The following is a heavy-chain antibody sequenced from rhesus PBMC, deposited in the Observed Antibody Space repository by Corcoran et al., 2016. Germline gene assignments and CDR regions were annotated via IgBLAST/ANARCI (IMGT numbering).Heavy chain of an antibody. V-gene: IGHV4S9*01. D-gene: IGHD6-31*01. CDR3: AREAEAAAGPGYGLDS. CDR2: IYGKSARP. CDR1: GGSISDYYY. J-gene: IGHJ6*01. Sequence: QVQLQESGPGLVKPSETLSLTCAVSGGSISDYYYWNWIRQPPGKGLEWIGNIYGKSARPRNNTSLKYRVTISKDPTKNQFFLKLGSVTAADTAVYYCAREAEAAAGPGYGLDSWGQGVVVTVSS.